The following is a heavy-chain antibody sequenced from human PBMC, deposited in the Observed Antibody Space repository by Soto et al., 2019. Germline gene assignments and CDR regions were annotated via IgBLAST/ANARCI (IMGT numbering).Heavy chain of an antibody. CDR3: ARLRRVITMIVVVQSGGDYFDY. Sequence: ASVKVSCKASGYTFTSYGISWVRQAPGQGLEWMGWISAYNGNTNYAQKLQGRVTMTTDTSTSTAYMELRSLRSDDTAVYYCARLRRVITMIVVVQSGGDYFDYWGQGTLVTVSS. CDR1: GYTFTSYG. CDR2: ISAYNGNT. V-gene: IGHV1-18*01. J-gene: IGHJ4*02. D-gene: IGHD3-22*01.